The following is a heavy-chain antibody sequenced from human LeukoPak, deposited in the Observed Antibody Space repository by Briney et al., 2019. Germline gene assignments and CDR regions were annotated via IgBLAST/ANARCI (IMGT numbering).Heavy chain of an antibody. Sequence: SETLSLTCTVSGGSLSGDYWSWIRQPAGKVLEWIGRIYTSGSTTYNPSLKSRVTMSVDTSKNQFSLKLTSVTGADTATYYCARVSPALGANYFDYWGQGILVTVSS. CDR1: GGSLSGDY. CDR3: ARVSPALGANYFDY. CDR2: IYTSGST. J-gene: IGHJ4*02. D-gene: IGHD1-26*01. V-gene: IGHV4-4*07.